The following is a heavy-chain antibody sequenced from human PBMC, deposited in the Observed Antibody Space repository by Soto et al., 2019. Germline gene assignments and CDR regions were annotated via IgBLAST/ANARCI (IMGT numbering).Heavy chain of an antibody. D-gene: IGHD3-16*01. V-gene: IGHV1-2*02. Sequence: ASVKVSCKASGFAFTGYYIHWLRQAPGQGLEWMGWINAHSGGTEFAQKFQGRVTLTRDTSISTAYMTLTGLKSDDTAVYYCAKDLTRQLAYWLDPWGQGTQVTVSS. CDR1: GFAFTGYY. CDR2: INAHSGGT. CDR3: AKDLTRQLAYWLDP. J-gene: IGHJ5*02.